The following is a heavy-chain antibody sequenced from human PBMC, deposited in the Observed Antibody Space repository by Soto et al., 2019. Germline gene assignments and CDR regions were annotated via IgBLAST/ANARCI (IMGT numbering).Heavy chain of an antibody. D-gene: IGHD2-2*01. CDR3: ARGYCSSTSCYGYYYYSYMDV. J-gene: IGHJ6*03. Sequence: GGSLRLSCAASGFTFSSYWMSWVRQAPGKGLEWVANIKQDGSEKYYVDSVKGRFPISRDNAKNSLNLKMNSLRAEDRAVYYYARGYCSSTSCYGYYYYSYMDVWGKGTTVTVSS. V-gene: IGHV3-7*01. CDR1: GFTFSSYW. CDR2: IKQDGSEK.